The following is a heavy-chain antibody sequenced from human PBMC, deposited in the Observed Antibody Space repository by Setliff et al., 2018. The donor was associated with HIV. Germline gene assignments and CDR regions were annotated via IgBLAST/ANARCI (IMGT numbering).Heavy chain of an antibody. CDR2: VKQDGSET. CDR3: ASVLFNRKGWHWDR. Sequence: GGSLRLSCAASGFSFGSYWMSWVRQAPGKGLEWVANVKQDGSETYFVDSLKGRFTASRDNARNSLYLQMNSLRAEDTAVYYCASVLFNRKGWHWDRWGQGTLVTVSS. CDR1: GFSFGSYW. J-gene: IGHJ4*02. V-gene: IGHV3-7*03. D-gene: IGHD6-19*01.